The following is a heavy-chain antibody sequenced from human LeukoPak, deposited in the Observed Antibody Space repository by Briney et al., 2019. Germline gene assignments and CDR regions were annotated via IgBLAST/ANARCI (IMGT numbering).Heavy chain of an antibody. CDR1: GYTFTSYG. CDR2: ISAYNGNT. CDR3: ARDEMTEGYSGYDFDY. J-gene: IGHJ4*02. Sequence: ASVKVSCKASGYTFTSYGISWVRQAPGQGLEWMGWISAYNGNTNYAQKLQGRVTMTTDTSTSTAYMELRSLRSDDTAVYYCARDEMTEGYSGYDFDYWGQGTLVTVSS. D-gene: IGHD5-12*01. V-gene: IGHV1-18*01.